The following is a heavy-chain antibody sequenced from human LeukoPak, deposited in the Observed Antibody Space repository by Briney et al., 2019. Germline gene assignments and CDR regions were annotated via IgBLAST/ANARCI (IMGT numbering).Heavy chain of an antibody. CDR3: AKGGNWGGIPAAGTFHN. CDR2: ISRSGDRT. J-gene: IGHJ4*02. D-gene: IGHD6-25*01. V-gene: IGHV3-23*01. CDR1: GFTFSNCA. Sequence: QPGGSLRLSCAASGFTFSNCALTWVRQAPGKGLEWVSSISRSGDRTYYADAVKGRFTVSRENSKNTLYLQMISLRAEDTAVYYCAKGGNWGGIPAAGTFHNWGQGTLVTVSS.